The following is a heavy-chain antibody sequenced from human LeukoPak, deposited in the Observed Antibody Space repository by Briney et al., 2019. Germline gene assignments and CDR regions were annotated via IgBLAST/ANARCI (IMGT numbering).Heavy chain of an antibody. CDR2: LYRDGSA. J-gene: IGHJ4*02. CDR1: GFTFSSYE. D-gene: IGHD2-15*01. CDR3: ARGPGWNYFDY. V-gene: IGHV3-66*01. Sequence: GGSLRLSCAASGFTFSSYEMNWVRQAPGKGLEWVSYLYRDGSAYYADSVKDRFTVSRDNSKNTVYLQMSSLRAEDTAVYYCARGPGWNYFDYWGQGTLVTVSS.